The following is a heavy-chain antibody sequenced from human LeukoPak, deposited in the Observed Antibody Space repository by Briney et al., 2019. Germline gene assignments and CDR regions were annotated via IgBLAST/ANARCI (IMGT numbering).Heavy chain of an antibody. CDR3: ARARTFTVTTPPDSWFDP. Sequence: GASVKVSCKASGYTFTGYYMHWVRQAPGQGLEWMGWINPNSGGTNYAQKFQGWVTMTRDTSISTAYMELSRLRSDDTAVYYCARARTFTVTTPPDSWFDPWGQGTLVTVSS. J-gene: IGHJ5*02. CDR2: INPNSGGT. D-gene: IGHD4-17*01. CDR1: GYTFTGYY. V-gene: IGHV1-2*04.